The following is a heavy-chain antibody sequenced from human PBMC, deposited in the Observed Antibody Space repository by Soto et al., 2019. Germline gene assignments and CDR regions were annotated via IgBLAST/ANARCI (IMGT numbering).Heavy chain of an antibody. CDR3: VEGWNDF. Sequence: EVQVVESGGDLVEPGGSHRLSCVTSGFMFSSAWMSWVRQGPGKGLEWVARIKSKNDGGAADYAAPVNGRFSISRDDSKSTVYLQMNSLRAEDTALYYCVEGWNDFWGQGTLVTVSS. CDR1: GFMFSSAW. D-gene: IGHD1-1*01. V-gene: IGHV3-15*01. CDR2: IKSKNDGGAA. J-gene: IGHJ4*02.